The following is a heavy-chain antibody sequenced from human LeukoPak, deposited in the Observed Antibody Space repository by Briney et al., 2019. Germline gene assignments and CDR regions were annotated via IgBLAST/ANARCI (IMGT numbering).Heavy chain of an antibody. Sequence: SETLSLTCTVSGGSISSSSYYWSWIRQPAGKGLEWIGRIYTSGSTNYNPSLKSRVTISVDTSKNQFSLKLSSVTAADTAVYYCARDNYDFWSGYYTPYNWFDPWGQGTLVTVSS. J-gene: IGHJ5*02. D-gene: IGHD3-3*01. CDR2: IYTSGST. V-gene: IGHV4-61*02. CDR1: GGSISSSSYY. CDR3: ARDNYDFWSGYYTPYNWFDP.